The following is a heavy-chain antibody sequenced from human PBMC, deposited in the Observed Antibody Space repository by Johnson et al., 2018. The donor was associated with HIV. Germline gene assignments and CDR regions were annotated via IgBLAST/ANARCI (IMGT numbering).Heavy chain of an antibody. J-gene: IGHJ3*02. CDR1: GFTVSSNY. Sequence: VQLVESGGGLIQPGGSLRLSCAASGFTVSSNYMSWVRQAPGKGLEWVSIIYSGGRTYHADSVKGRFTLSRDNSKNTLYLQMNSLRAEDTAVYYCAKDMRQWELLDAFDIWGQGTMVTVSS. CDR3: AKDMRQWELLDAFDI. D-gene: IGHD1-26*01. V-gene: IGHV3-66*03. CDR2: IYSGGRT.